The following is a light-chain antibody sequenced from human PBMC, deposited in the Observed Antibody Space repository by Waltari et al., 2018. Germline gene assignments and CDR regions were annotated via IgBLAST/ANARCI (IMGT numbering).Light chain of an antibody. CDR1: ASNIGVNP. Sequence: QSALIQTPAESGAPGQPVTISCSGTASNIGVNPVSWYQKLPGTAPTLLIFHNNQRPSGVPDRFSGSKSGTSASLAISGLQSEDEADYYCAAWDDSLNGHVVFGGGTKLTVL. CDR2: HNN. CDR3: AAWDDSLNGHVV. J-gene: IGLJ2*01. V-gene: IGLV1-44*01.